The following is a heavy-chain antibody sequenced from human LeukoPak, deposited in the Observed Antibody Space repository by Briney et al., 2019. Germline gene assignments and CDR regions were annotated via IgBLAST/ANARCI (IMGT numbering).Heavy chain of an antibody. D-gene: IGHD1-26*01. J-gene: IGHJ4*02. V-gene: IGHV3-7*05. CDR2: INQYGSEK. CDR1: GFTFSSYW. Sequence: PGGSLRLSCAASGFTFSSYWMSWVRQAPGKGLEWVANINQYGSEKYYVDSVKGRFTISRDNAKNSLYVQMNNLRAEDTAVYYCASALGAHYFDYWGRGTLVTVSS. CDR3: ASALGAHYFDY.